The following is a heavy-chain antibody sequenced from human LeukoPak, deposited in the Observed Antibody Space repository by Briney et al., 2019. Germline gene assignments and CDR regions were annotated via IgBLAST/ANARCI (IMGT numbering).Heavy chain of an antibody. CDR2: ISSSSSYI. Sequence: PGGSLRLSCAASGFTFSSYSMNWVRQALVKGLEWVSSISSSSSYIYYADSVKGRFTISRDNAKNSLYLQMNSLRAEDTAVYYCARDLEGGWYDALDIWGQGTMVTVSS. CDR1: GFTFSSYS. CDR3: ARDLEGGWYDALDI. D-gene: IGHD6-19*01. V-gene: IGHV3-21*01. J-gene: IGHJ3*02.